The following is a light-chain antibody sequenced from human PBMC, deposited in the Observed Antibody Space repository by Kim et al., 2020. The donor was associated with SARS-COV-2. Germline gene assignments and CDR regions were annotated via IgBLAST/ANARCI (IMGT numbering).Light chain of an antibody. Sequence: VALRQTVRITCQRDSIRSYYETGSQTKPGQAPILVIYGKNHRPSGIPDRFSGSSSGNTASLTIAGTQAGDEAAYYCNSRDSNDNVVFGGGTQLTVL. J-gene: IGLJ2*01. V-gene: IGLV3-19*01. CDR2: GKN. CDR1: SIRSYY. CDR3: NSRDSNDNVV.